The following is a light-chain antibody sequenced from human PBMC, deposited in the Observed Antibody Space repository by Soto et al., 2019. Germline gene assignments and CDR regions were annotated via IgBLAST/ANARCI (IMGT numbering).Light chain of an antibody. V-gene: IGKV3-15*01. CDR2: GAS. CDR3: QQYGSSGT. CDR1: QSVSSN. Sequence: EIVMTQSPATLSVSPGERVTLSCRASQSVSSNLAWYQQKLGQAPRLLIYGASTRATGIPARFSGSGSGTDFTRTISRLEPEDFAVYYCQQYGSSGTFGQGTKVDIK. J-gene: IGKJ1*01.